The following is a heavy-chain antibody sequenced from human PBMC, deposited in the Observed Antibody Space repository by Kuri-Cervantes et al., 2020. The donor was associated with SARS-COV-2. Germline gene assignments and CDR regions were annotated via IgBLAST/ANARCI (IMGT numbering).Heavy chain of an antibody. D-gene: IGHD2/OR15-2a*01. Sequence: SETLSLTCTVSGDSVTSYHWSWIRQPPGKGLEWIGYIYYSGSTNYNPSLKSRVTISVDTSKNQFSLKLSSVTAADTAVYYCARGYFHVDYWGQGTLVTVSS. V-gene: IGHV4-59*02. J-gene: IGHJ4*02. CDR3: ARGYFHVDY. CDR2: IYYSGST. CDR1: GDSVTSYH.